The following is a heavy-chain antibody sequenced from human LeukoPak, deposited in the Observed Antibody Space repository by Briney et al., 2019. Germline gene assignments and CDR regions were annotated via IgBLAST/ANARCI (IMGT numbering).Heavy chain of an antibody. CDR3: ARVKGSNWFDP. CDR2: ISKSGST. Sequence: SSETLSLTCTVSGGSTSSYYWSWLRQPPGRGLEWIGYISKSGSTFYNPSLESRVTISLDTSKNQFSLRLNSVTAADTAVYYCARVKGSNWFDPWGQGTLVTVSS. V-gene: IGHV4-59*01. CDR1: GGSTSSYY. J-gene: IGHJ5*02. D-gene: IGHD6-6*01.